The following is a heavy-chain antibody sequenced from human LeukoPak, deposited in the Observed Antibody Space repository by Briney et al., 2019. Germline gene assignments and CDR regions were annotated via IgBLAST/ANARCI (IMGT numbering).Heavy chain of an antibody. CDR3: VRVSGQWPPLFDP. D-gene: IGHD6-19*01. V-gene: IGHV4-61*02. Sequence: PSQTLSLTCTVSGGSISSGSYYWSWIRQPAGKGLEWIGRIYTSGSTNYNPSLKSRVTISIDTSKNQFSLNLNSVTAADTAVYYCVRVSGQWPPLFDPWGQGTLVTVSS. CDR1: GGSISSGSYY. J-gene: IGHJ5*02. CDR2: IYTSGST.